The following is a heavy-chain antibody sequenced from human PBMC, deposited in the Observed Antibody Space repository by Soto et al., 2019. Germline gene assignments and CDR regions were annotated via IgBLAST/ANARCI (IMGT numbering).Heavy chain of an antibody. D-gene: IGHD4-17*01. CDR1: GFTFSSYS. J-gene: IGHJ6*02. V-gene: IGHV3-21*01. CDR3: ARDQATYGDYFESVFHYYYCIDV. CDR2: FSSSSSYI. Sequence: TGGSLRHSCAASGFTFSSYSMNWVRQAPGKGLEWVSSFSSSSSYIYYADSVKGRFTISRDNAKNSLYLQMNSLRAEDTAVYYCARDQATYGDYFESVFHYYYCIDVRGQGTTVTVSS.